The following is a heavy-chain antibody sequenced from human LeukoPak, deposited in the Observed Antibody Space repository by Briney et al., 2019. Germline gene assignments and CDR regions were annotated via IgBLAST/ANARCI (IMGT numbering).Heavy chain of an antibody. D-gene: IGHD3-10*01. V-gene: IGHV4-4*02. Sequence: SETLSLTCAVSGGSISSSNWWSWVRQPPGKGLEWIGEIYHSGSTYYNPSLKSRVTISVDTSKNQFSLKLSSVTAADTAVYYCARVVRGSQEVYWGQGTLVTVSS. CDR1: GGSISSSNW. CDR2: IYHSGST. CDR3: ARVVRGSQEVY. J-gene: IGHJ4*02.